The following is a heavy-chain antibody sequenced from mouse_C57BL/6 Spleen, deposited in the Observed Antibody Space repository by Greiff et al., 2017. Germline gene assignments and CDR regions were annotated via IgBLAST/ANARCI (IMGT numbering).Heavy chain of an antibody. V-gene: IGHV5-16*01. J-gene: IGHJ4*01. CDR1: GFTFSDYY. Sequence: EVKVVESEGGLVQPGSSMKLSCTASGFTFSDYYMAWVRQVPEKGLEWVANINYDGSSTYYLDSLKSRFIISRDNAKNILYLQMSSLKSEDTATYYCARGGYYHYAMDYWGQGTSVTVSS. CDR3: ARGGYYHYAMDY. D-gene: IGHD2-3*01. CDR2: INYDGSST.